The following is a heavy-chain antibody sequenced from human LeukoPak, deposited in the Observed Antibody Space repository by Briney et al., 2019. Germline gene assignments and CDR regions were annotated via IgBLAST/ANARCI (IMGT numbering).Heavy chain of an antibody. V-gene: IGHV3-9*01. D-gene: IGHD2-2*01. J-gene: IGHJ5*02. CDR1: GFTFDDYA. CDR2: ISWTSGRT. Sequence: GRSLRLSCVASGFTFDDYAMHWVRQGPGMGLERVSGISWTSGRTDYADSVKGRFTISRDNAKNSLYLQMNSLRAEDTAVYYCASLVVPAVRGRWFDPWGQGTLVTVSS. CDR3: ASLVVPAVRGRWFDP.